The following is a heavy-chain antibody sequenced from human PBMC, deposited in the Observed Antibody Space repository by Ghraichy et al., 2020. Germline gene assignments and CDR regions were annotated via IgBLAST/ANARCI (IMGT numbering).Heavy chain of an antibody. D-gene: IGHD2-21*02. V-gene: IGHV1-18*01. J-gene: IGHJ5*02. CDR2: ISAYNGNT. CDR3: ARGHIVVVTGDRWFDP. Sequence: ASVKVSCKASGYTFTSYGISWVRQAPGQGLECMGWISAYNGNTNYAQKLQGRVTMTTDTSTSTAYMELRSLRSDDTAVYYCARGHIVVVTGDRWFDPWGQGTLVTVSS. CDR1: GYTFTSYG.